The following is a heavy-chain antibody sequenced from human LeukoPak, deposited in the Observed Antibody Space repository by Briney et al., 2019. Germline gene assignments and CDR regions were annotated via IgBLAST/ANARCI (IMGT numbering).Heavy chain of an antibody. CDR3: ARERIRSFDY. V-gene: IGHV3-48*03. CDR1: GFTFSSYE. CDR2: ISSSGSTI. Sequence: GGSLRLSCAASGFTFSSYEMNWVRQAPGKGLEWVSYISSSGSTISYADSVKGRFTISRDNAKNSLYLQMNSLRAEDTAVYYCARERIRSFDYWGQGTLVTVSS. J-gene: IGHJ4*02.